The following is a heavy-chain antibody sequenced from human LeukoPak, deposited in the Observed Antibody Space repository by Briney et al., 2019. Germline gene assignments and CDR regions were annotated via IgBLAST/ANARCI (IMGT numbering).Heavy chain of an antibody. D-gene: IGHD3-9*01. CDR1: AVSIRSYY. J-gene: IGHJ5*02. Sequence: SETLSLTCTVSAVSIRSYYWSWIRQPPGRRLEWIGYISYSGSTSYNPSLESRITISVDTSKNQLTRQISYVTAADTAVYYCARHGRYFDNWGQGTLVTVSS. V-gene: IGHV4-59*08. CDR2: ISYSGST. CDR3: ARHGRYFDN.